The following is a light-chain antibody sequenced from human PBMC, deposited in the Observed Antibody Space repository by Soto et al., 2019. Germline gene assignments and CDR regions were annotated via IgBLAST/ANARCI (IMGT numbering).Light chain of an antibody. CDR3: QVWDSSTYVV. Sequence: SYELTQPLSVSVALGQTARITCGGTNIGSKNLHWYHQKQGQAPVLVIYRDSNRPSGIPERFSGSNSGNTATLTISRAQAGDEADYYCQVWDSSTYVVFGGGTKLTVL. CDR2: RDS. CDR1: NIGSKN. J-gene: IGLJ2*01. V-gene: IGLV3-9*01.